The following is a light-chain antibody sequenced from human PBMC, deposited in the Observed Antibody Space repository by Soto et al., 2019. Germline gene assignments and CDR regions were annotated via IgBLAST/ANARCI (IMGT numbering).Light chain of an antibody. CDR3: MQAVQTPWS. CDR2: MAS. Sequence: EIVVPQSPLSLPVILGESASISCRSSQSLLHSNGFNYLDWYLQRPGQSPQLLIYMASSRASGVPDRFSGSGSGTDFTLTITRVEAEDVGIYYCMQAVQTPWSFGQGTKVEIK. V-gene: IGKV2-28*01. CDR1: QSLLHSNGFNY. J-gene: IGKJ1*01.